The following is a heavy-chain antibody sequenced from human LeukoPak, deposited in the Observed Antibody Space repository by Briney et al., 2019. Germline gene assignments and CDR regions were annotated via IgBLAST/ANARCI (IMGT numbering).Heavy chain of an antibody. CDR3: ARGLLPMSNWFDP. Sequence: ASVKVSCKASGYIFTDFYIHWVRRTAGQGLEWIGYINPNNGGTTYAQRFQGRVSMTRDTSITTAYMQLTRLRSDDTAVYYCARGLLPMSNWFDPWGLGTVVTVSS. J-gene: IGHJ5*02. CDR1: GYIFTDFY. V-gene: IGHV1-2*02. CDR2: INPNNGGT. D-gene: IGHD2-15*01.